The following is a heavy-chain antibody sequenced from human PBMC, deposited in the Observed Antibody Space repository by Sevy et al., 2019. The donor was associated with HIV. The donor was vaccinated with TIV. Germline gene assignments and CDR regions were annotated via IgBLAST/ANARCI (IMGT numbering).Heavy chain of an antibody. Sequence: SETLSLTCAVYGGSFSGYYWSWIRQPPGKGLEWIGEINHRGSTNYNPSLKSRVTISVDTSKNQFSLKLTSVTAADTAVYYCARHCSSTTCCDAFDVWGQGTMVTVSS. CDR2: INHRGST. CDR1: GGSFSGYY. CDR3: ARHCSSTTCCDAFDV. V-gene: IGHV4-34*01. D-gene: IGHD2-2*01. J-gene: IGHJ3*01.